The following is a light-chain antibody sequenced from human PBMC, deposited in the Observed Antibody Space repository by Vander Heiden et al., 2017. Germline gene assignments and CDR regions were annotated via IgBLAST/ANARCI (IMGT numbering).Light chain of an antibody. CDR1: QSVNTN. CDR2: GAS. CDR3: QQFSNWPYT. J-gene: IGKJ2*01. V-gene: IGKV3-15*01. Sequence: EIVMTQSPGTLSVSPGERATLSCRASQSVNTNLAWYQKKPGQAPGLLIYGASTRATGIPARFSGSGSGTEFTLTISSLQSEDFAVYYCQQFSNWPYTLGQGTKLEIK.